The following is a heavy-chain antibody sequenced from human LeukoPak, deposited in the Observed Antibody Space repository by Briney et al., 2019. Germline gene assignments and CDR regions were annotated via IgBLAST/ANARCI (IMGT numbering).Heavy chain of an antibody. D-gene: IGHD5-12*01. V-gene: IGHV3-48*04. CDR1: GFTFSSYS. Sequence: GGSLRLSCAASGFTFSSYSMNWVRQAPGKGLEWVSYISSSSTIYYADSVKGRFTISRDNAKNSLYLQMNSLRAEDTAVYYCARVIVATNAFDAFDIWGQGTLVTVSS. J-gene: IGHJ3*02. CDR3: ARVIVATNAFDAFDI. CDR2: ISSSSTI.